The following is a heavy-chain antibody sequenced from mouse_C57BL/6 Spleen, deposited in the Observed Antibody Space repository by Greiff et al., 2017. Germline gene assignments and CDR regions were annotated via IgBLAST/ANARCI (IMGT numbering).Heavy chain of an antibody. CDR1: GFTFSDYG. Sequence: EVQGVESGGGLVKPGGSLKLSCAASGFTFSDYGMHWVRQAPEKRLEWVAYISSGSSYIYSADNVKGRFTISRDNAKNTLYLQMTSRRSDDTAMYYCARNYGSLSYFDYWGQGTTLTVSS. V-gene: IGHV5-17*01. CDR2: ISSGSSYI. D-gene: IGHD1-1*01. J-gene: IGHJ2*01. CDR3: ARNYGSLSYFDY.